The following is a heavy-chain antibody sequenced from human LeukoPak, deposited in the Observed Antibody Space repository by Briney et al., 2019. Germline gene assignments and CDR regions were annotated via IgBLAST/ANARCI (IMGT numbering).Heavy chain of an antibody. CDR2: ISDHEINK. Sequence: PGGSLRLSCAASGFTFSAYGMDWVRQAPGEGLDWVAFISDHEINKYYADSVKGRFAISRDNSKNTLYLQMNSLRAEDTAVYYCAKRHPTSWYVVDYWGQGTLVTVSS. CDR3: AKRHPTSWYVVDY. CDR1: GFTFSAYG. D-gene: IGHD6-13*01. V-gene: IGHV3-30*18. J-gene: IGHJ4*02.